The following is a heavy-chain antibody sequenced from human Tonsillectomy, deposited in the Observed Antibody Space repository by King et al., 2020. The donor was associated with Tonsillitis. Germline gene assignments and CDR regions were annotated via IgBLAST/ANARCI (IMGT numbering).Heavy chain of an antibody. CDR3: ASTIFGVVIDFDY. J-gene: IGHJ4*02. CDR1: GCTCSSYA. Sequence: QLVQSGAEVKKPGSSVKVSCKALGCTCSSYAISWVRQAPGQGLEWRGGIIPIVGTAYYAQKFQGRGTITADESTCTAYMELSSLRSEDTAVYYCASTIFGVVIDFDYWGQGTLVTVSS. CDR2: IIPIVGTA. D-gene: IGHD3-3*01. V-gene: IGHV1-69*12.